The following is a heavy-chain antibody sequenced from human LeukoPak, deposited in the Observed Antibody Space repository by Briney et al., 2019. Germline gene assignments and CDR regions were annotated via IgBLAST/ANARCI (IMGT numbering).Heavy chain of an antibody. J-gene: IGHJ3*02. Sequence: GGFLRLSCAASGFTFSSYSMNWVRQAPGKGLEWVSSISSSSSYIYYADSVKGRFTISRDNAKNSLYLQMNSLGAEDTAVYYCARDISYYYDSSHGAFDIWGQGTMVTVSS. V-gene: IGHV3-21*01. D-gene: IGHD3-22*01. CDR2: ISSSSSYI. CDR1: GFTFSSYS. CDR3: ARDISYYYDSSHGAFDI.